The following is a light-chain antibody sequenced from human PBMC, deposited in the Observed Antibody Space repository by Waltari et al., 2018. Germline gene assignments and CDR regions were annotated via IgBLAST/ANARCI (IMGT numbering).Light chain of an antibody. V-gene: IGKV3-15*01. CDR2: GAS. CDR1: QSIRSN. CDR3: QQYDNWLGT. Sequence: EIVMTQSPATLSVFPGERATLSCRASQSIRSNLAWYQHKPGQAPRPLIYGASTRATGIPARFSGSWSGTEFTLTISSLQSEDFAVYFCQQYDNWLGTFGQGTKVEIK. J-gene: IGKJ1*01.